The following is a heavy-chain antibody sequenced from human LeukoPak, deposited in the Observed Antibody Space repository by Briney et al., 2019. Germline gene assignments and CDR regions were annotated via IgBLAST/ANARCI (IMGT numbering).Heavy chain of an antibody. CDR2: ISGSGGST. V-gene: IGHV3-23*01. CDR1: GFTFSSYA. D-gene: IGHD3-9*01. Sequence: GGSLRLSCAASGFTFSSYAMSWVRQAPGKGLEWVSAISGSGGSTYYADSVKGRFTISRDNSKNTLYLQMNSLRAEDTAVYYCAKDQTYYDILTGYYAVVSAPGYWGQGTLVTVSS. CDR3: AKDQTYYDILTGYYAVVSAPGY. J-gene: IGHJ4*02.